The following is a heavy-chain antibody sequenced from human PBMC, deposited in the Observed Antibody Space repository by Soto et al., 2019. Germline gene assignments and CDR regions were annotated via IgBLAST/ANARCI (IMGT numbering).Heavy chain of an antibody. V-gene: IGHV3-30*18. CDR2: TSYDGSNK. CDR1: GFTFSSYG. Sequence: QVQLVESGGGVVQPGRSLRLSCAASGFTFSSYGMHWVRQAPGKGLEWVAVTSYDGSNKYYADSVKGRFTISRDNSKNTVYLQMNSLRAEDTAVYYCAKGSACSGWPPSSRTSYYYYGMDVWGQGTTVTVSS. D-gene: IGHD6-19*01. J-gene: IGHJ6*02. CDR3: AKGSACSGWPPSSRTSYYYYGMDV.